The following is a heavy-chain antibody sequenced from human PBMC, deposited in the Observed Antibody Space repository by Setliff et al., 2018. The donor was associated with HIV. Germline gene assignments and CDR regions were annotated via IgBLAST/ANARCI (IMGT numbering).Heavy chain of an antibody. Sequence: PGGSLRLSCTASGFTFISYVIHWVRQAPGKGLEWVSAISHDETKKKYADSVKGRFTISRDNSKNTLYLQMNSLRPDDTAIYYCARVTIAAAGIDAFDIWGQGTMVTVSS. CDR1: GFTFISYV. CDR3: ARVTIAAAGIDAFDI. J-gene: IGHJ3*02. CDR2: ISHDETKK. D-gene: IGHD6-13*01. V-gene: IGHV3-30-3*01.